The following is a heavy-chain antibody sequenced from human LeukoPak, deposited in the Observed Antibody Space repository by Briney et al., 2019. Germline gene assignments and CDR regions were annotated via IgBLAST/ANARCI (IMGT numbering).Heavy chain of an antibody. Sequence: PSETLSLTCAVSGCSISSGYYWGWSRQPPGKGLEWIGSIYHSGSTYYNPSLKSRVTISVDTSKNQFSLKLGSVTAADTAAYYCARQGSTNYYYYMDVWGKGTTVTVSS. V-gene: IGHV4-38-2*01. CDR1: GCSISSGYY. CDR2: IYHSGST. CDR3: ARQGSTNYYYYMDV. D-gene: IGHD2-2*01. J-gene: IGHJ6*03.